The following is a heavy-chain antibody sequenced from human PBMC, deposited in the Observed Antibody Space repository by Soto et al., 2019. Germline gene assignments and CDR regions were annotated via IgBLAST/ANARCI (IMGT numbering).Heavy chain of an antibody. CDR3: ARGSRGRWAQSNAFDI. CDR1: GGSISSGGYY. J-gene: IGHJ3*02. CDR2: ISYSGST. V-gene: IGHV4-31*03. Sequence: QVQLQESGPGLVKPSQTLSPTCIVSGGSISSGGYYWSWIRQHPGKGLEWIGYISYSGSTYYNPSLKSRVIISVDTSKNQFSLKLSSVTAADTAVYYCARGSRGRWAQSNAFDIWGQGTMVTVSS. D-gene: IGHD1-26*01.